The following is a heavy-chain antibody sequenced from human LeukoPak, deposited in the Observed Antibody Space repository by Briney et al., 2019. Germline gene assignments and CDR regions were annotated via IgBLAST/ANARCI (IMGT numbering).Heavy chain of an antibody. J-gene: IGHJ4*02. CDR2: IIPIFGTA. CDR3: ARGDDYYDSSGYSTVFDY. V-gene: IGHV1-69*05. Sequence: SVKVSCKASGGTFSSYAISWVRQAPGQGLEWMGGIIPIFGTANYAQKFQGRVTITTDESTSTAYMELSSLRSEDTAVYYCARGDDYYDSSGYSTVFDYWGQGTLVTVSS. D-gene: IGHD3-22*01. CDR1: GGTFSSYA.